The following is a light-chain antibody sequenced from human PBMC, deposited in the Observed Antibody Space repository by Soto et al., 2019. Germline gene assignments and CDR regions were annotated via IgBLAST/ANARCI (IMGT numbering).Light chain of an antibody. CDR1: SRDVGSYNL. Sequence: QSALTQPASVSGSPGQSITISCTGTSRDVGSYNLVSWYQQHPGNAPKLIIYEGTKRPSGVPYRFSGSKSGNTASLTISGLQEEDEGDYHCCSFAGSSTYVFGTGTKVTVL. CDR2: EGT. V-gene: IGLV2-23*01. CDR3: CSFAGSSTYV. J-gene: IGLJ1*01.